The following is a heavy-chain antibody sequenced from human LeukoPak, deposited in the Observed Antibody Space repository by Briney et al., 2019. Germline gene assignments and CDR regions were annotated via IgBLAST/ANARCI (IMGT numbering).Heavy chain of an antibody. Sequence: GGSLRLSCAASGFTFSSYAMSWVRQAPGKGLEWVSAISGSGGSTYYADSVKGRFTISGDNSKNTLYLQMNSLRAEDTAVYYCAKDHQGSYYYYYYYGMDVWGQGTTVTVSS. V-gene: IGHV3-23*01. D-gene: IGHD3-10*01. J-gene: IGHJ6*02. CDR3: AKDHQGSYYYYYYYGMDV. CDR1: GFTFSSYA. CDR2: ISGSGGST.